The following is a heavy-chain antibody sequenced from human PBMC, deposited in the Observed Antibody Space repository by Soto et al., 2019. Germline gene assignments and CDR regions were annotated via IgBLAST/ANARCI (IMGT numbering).Heavy chain of an antibody. D-gene: IGHD3-22*01. Sequence: GASVKVSCKASGYNFLGYYMHWVRQAPGQGLEWMGWINPHRGDTTYAQKFQGRVTMTRDTSISTVYMELDSLISDDTGVYFCARDEDYDRGCFDPWGQGTLVTVSS. J-gene: IGHJ5*02. CDR3: ARDEDYDRGCFDP. CDR2: INPHRGDT. CDR1: GYNFLGYY. V-gene: IGHV1-2*02.